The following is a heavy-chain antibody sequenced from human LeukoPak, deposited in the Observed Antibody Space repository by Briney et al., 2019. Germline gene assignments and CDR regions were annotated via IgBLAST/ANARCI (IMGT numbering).Heavy chain of an antibody. D-gene: IGHD1-1*01. CDR1: GGTFSSYA. CDR2: INPSGGST. J-gene: IGHJ4*02. Sequence: ASVKVSCKASGGTFSSYAISWVRQAPGQGLEWMGIINPSGGSTSYAQKFQGRVTMTRDTSTSTVYMELSSLRSEDTAVYYCAREGGAQELDEHEYYFDYWSQGTLVTVSS. CDR3: AREGGAQELDEHEYYFDY. V-gene: IGHV1-46*01.